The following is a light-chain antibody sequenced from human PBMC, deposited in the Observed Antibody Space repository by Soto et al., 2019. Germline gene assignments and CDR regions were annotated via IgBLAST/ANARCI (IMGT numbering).Light chain of an antibody. CDR3: NSYTSSSTPYV. J-gene: IGLJ1*01. CDR1: SSDFGGYNY. CDR2: DVS. V-gene: IGLV2-14*03. Sequence: QSVLTQPASVSGSPGQSITISCTGTSSDFGGYNYVSWYQHHPGKAPKLMIYDVSNRPSGVSNRFSGSKSGNTASLTISGLQAEDEADYYCNSYTSSSTPYVFGTGTKVTVL.